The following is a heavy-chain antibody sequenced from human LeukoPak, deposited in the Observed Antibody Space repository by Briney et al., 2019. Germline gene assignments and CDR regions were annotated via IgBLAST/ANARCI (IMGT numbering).Heavy chain of an antibody. V-gene: IGHV4-39*01. J-gene: IGHJ5*02. Sequence: SETLCLTSTLSRGSISSSSYDWGWIRQPPGKGLEWIGSIYYSGSTYYNPSLKSRVTISVDTSKNQFSLKVSSVTAADTAVYYCARKPRGPYSGYDWGLVLHWFDPWGQGTLVTVSS. CDR3: ARKPRGPYSGYDWGLVLHWFDP. D-gene: IGHD5-12*01. CDR2: IYYSGST. CDR1: RGSISSSSYD.